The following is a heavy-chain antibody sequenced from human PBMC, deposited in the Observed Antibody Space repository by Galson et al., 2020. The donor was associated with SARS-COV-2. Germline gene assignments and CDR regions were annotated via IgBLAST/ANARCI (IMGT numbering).Heavy chain of an antibody. CDR3: AKTMTVSDRIYFDY. V-gene: IGHV3-23*01. CDR2: ISHSGDST. Sequence: GESLKISCAVSGFSFSKYVMRWVRQAPGKGLEWVSSISHSGDSTYYADSVRGRFTVSRDNFKNTLFLQMNSLRADDTAVYYCAKTMTVSDRIYFDYWGQGTLVTVSS. J-gene: IGHJ4*02. CDR1: GFSFSKYV. D-gene: IGHD6-19*01.